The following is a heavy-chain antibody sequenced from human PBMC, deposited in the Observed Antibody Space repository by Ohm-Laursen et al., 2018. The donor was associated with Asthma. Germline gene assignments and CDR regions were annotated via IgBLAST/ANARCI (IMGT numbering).Heavy chain of an antibody. CDR1: GFPLSSYW. J-gene: IGHJ6*02. Sequence: SLRLSCAASGFPLSSYWMSWVRQAPGKGLEWVASVNEDGSAKYYADSVKGRFTFLKDNAKNSQDLQMNSLRAEDTAVYYCARGAPYYYYYGMDVWGQGTTVTVSS. CDR2: VNEDGSAK. CDR3: ARGAPYYYYYGMDV. V-gene: IGHV3-7*01.